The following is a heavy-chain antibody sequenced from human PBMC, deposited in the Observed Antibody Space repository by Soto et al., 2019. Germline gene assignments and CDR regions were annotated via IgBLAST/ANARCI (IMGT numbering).Heavy chain of an antibody. J-gene: IGHJ5*02. V-gene: IGHV4-59*02. CDR2: TSYTGNT. CDR3: ARDMHAGFTHYLDP. CDR1: NASVTSRY. D-gene: IGHD1-26*01. Sequence: SETLSHTYFVSNASVTSRYCSWLRQFPGQGLQWIAYTSYTGNTNYNPSLQSRVTISLDTSKNQLSLKLPSMTAADTAVYYCARDMHAGFTHYLDPWGQATLVSVSS.